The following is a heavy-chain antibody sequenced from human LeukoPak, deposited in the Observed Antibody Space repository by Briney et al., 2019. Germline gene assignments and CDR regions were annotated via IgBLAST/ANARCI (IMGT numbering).Heavy chain of an antibody. J-gene: IGHJ4*02. Sequence: PSETLSLTCTVSGGSISSYYWSWIRQPPGKGLEWIGYIYYGGSTVYNPCLKSRVTLSVDTSNNQFSLRLSSVTAADTAVYYCARDIGPKTGYCRGGSCYPAEGYFDYWGQGTLVTVSS. CDR3: ARDIGPKTGYCRGGSCYPAEGYFDY. CDR2: IYYGGST. CDR1: GGSISSYY. V-gene: IGHV4-59*01. D-gene: IGHD2-15*01.